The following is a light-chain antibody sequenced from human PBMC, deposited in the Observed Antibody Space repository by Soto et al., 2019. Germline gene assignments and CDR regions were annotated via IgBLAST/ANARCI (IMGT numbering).Light chain of an antibody. J-gene: IGLJ3*02. Sequence: QSVLTQPPSVSGAPGQTVTISCTGSSSNIGADYDVHWYQHLPGAAPKLLIYGTTNRPSGVPDRFSGSKSGSSASLAITGLQADGQADYYCQSYDSSLSGWGVFGGGTKLTVL. CDR1: SSNIGADYD. CDR3: QSYDSSLSGWGV. CDR2: GTT. V-gene: IGLV1-40*01.